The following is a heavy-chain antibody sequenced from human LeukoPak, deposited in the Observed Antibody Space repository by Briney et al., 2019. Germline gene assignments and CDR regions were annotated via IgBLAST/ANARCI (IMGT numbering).Heavy chain of an antibody. CDR3: ASRGLGYSYGLLY. Sequence: RGSLRLSCAAPGFTLSYNYMSWVRQAPRKRLEWVSAISGSGGSTYYADSVKRRFTISRDNSKNTLYLQRNSLRAEFTAVYYCASRGLGYSYGLLYWGEGSLVTVSS. CDR1: GFTLSYNY. J-gene: IGHJ4*02. CDR2: ISGSGGST. V-gene: IGHV3-53*01. D-gene: IGHD5-18*01.